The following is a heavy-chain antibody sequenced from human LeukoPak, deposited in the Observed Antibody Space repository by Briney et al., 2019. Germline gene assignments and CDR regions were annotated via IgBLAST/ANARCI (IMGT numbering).Heavy chain of an antibody. V-gene: IGHV3-66*01. CDR2: IYSGGST. CDR1: GFTVSSNY. J-gene: IGHJ6*02. D-gene: IGHD6-13*01. CDR3: ARDRSPSAAGYYYGMDV. Sequence: GGSLRLSCAASGFTVSSNYMSWVRQAPGKGLEWVSVIYSGGSTYYADSVEGRFTISRDNSKNTLYLQMNSLRAEDTAVYYCARDRSPSAAGYYYGMDVWGQGTTVTVSS.